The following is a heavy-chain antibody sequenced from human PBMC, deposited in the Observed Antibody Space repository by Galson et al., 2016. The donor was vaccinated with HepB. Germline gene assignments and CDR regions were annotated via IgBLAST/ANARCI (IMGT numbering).Heavy chain of an antibody. D-gene: IGHD5-18*01. J-gene: IGHJ4*02. CDR1: GFTFSDYY. CDR2: IGGSGSDI. V-gene: IGHV3-11*01. Sequence: SLRLSCAASGFTFSDYYMSWIRQAPGKGLEWISYIGGSGSDISYADSVKGRFTVSRDNTKNSLYLQMNSLRAEDTAVYYCAREKTATIDYWGQGTLVTVSS. CDR3: AREKTATIDY.